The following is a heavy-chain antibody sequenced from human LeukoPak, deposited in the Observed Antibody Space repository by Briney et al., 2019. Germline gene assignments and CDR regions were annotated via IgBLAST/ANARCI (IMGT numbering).Heavy chain of an antibody. Sequence: GGSLRLSCAASGFSFGSYAMSWVRQAAGKGLEWVSAISGSGGSTYYADSVKGRFTISRDNSKNTLYLQMNSLRAEDTAVYYCAQRGIAARLNYYYGMDVWGQGTTVTVSS. CDR2: ISGSGGST. CDR1: GFSFGSYA. J-gene: IGHJ6*02. D-gene: IGHD6-6*01. V-gene: IGHV3-23*01. CDR3: AQRGIAARLNYYYGMDV.